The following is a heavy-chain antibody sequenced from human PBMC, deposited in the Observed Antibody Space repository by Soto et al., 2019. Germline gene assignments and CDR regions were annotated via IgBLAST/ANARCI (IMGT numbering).Heavy chain of an antibody. V-gene: IGHV3-23*01. J-gene: IGHJ4*02. CDR1: GFTFSAFA. CDR2: IVGRGGRT. CDR3: AKDPAGMYSSGWSQSFDF. D-gene: IGHD6-19*01. Sequence: GGSLRLSCAASGFTFSAFALSWVRQAPGEGLEWVSGIVGRGGRTYYAASVQGRFTISRDNSKNTGYLQMSSLRAEDTAMYYCAKDPAGMYSSGWSQSFDFWGQGTQVTVSS.